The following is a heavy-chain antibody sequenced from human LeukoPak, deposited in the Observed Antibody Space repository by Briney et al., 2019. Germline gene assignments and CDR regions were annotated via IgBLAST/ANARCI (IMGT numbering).Heavy chain of an antibody. CDR2: ISDNGGST. Sequence: GGSLRLSCAASGFTFSSYAMSWVRQAPGKGLEWVSGISDNGGSTYYADSVKGRFTISRDNSKNTLYLQMNSLRAEDTAVYYCAKVSPIVVVVAATPYFDYWGQGTLVTVSS. J-gene: IGHJ4*02. CDR3: AKVSPIVVVVAATPYFDY. CDR1: GFTFSSYA. V-gene: IGHV3-23*01. D-gene: IGHD2-15*01.